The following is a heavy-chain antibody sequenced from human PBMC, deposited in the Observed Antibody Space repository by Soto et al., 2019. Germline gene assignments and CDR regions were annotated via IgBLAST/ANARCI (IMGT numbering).Heavy chain of an antibody. CDR3: AKDVLRGYSLEYFEY. Sequence: QVQLVESGGGVVQPGRSLRLSCGASGFAFSHYGMHWVRQAPGQGLEWVAMISNDGGDATYADSVRGRFIVSRDNSRSTCFLQMDSLKTEDTAVYYCAKDVLRGYSLEYFEYWGQGTLVSVSS. J-gene: IGHJ4*02. D-gene: IGHD3-3*01. CDR2: ISNDGGDA. CDR1: GFAFSHYG. V-gene: IGHV3-30*18.